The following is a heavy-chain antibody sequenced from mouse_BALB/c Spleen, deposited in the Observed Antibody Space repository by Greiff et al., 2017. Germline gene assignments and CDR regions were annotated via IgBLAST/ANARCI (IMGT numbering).Heavy chain of an antibody. CDR1: GYSFTSYY. V-gene: IGHV1S135*01. J-gene: IGHJ3*01. CDR2: IDPFNGGT. CDR3: AREGRSPWFAY. Sequence: VQLQQSGPELMKPGASVKISCKASGYSFTSYYMHWVKQSHGKGLEWIGYIDPFNGGTSYNQKFKGKATLTVDKSSSTAYMHLSSLTSEDSAVYYCAREGRSPWFAYWGQGTLVTVSA.